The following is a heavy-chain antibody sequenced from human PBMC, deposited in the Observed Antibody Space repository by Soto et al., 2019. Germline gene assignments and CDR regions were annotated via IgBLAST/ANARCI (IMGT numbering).Heavy chain of an antibody. Sequence: ASVKVSCKASGYSFTNNDVSWVRQAPGQGLEWIGWINPDSDGTNYAQKFQGRVTMTGDTSISTAYLELSRLRSDDTAIYYCARSVRGHDAFDIWGQGTMVTVSS. V-gene: IGHV1-2*02. CDR2: INPDSDGT. CDR1: GYSFTNND. J-gene: IGHJ3*02. CDR3: ARSVRGHDAFDI. D-gene: IGHD3-10*02.